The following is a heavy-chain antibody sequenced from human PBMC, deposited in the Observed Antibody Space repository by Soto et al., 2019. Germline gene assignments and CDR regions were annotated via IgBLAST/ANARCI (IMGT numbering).Heavy chain of an antibody. D-gene: IGHD2-21*01. CDR3: ARGRGYCGATTGYLHN. Sequence: QPGGSLRLSCAASGFSFSSHSMKWVRQAPGKGLEWVSYISSSGSTIYYADSVKGRFTISRDNAKNSLYLQMNSLRDEDTAVYYWARGRGYCGATTGYLHNWGQGPRVTV. CDR1: GFSFSSHS. V-gene: IGHV3-48*02. J-gene: IGHJ4*02. CDR2: ISSSGSTI.